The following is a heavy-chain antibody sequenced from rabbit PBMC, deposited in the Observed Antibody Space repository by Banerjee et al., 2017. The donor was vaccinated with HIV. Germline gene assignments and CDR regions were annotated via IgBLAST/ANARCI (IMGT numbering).Heavy chain of an antibody. V-gene: IGHV1S45*01. CDR1: GFDFSGSYW. CDR2: IDPVFGGT. D-gene: IGHD2-1*01. Sequence: QEQLEETGGGLVQPGGSLTLSCKASGFDFSGSYWMTWVRQAPGKGLEWIGYIDPVFGGTYYASWVSGRFTISLDNAQNTVFLQMTSLTAADTATYFCARWGYGDYTLMDLWGQGTLVTVS. CDR3: ARWGYGDYTLMDL. J-gene: IGHJ6*01.